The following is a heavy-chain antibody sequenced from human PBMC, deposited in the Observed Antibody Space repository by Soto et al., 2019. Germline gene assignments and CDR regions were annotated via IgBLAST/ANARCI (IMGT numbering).Heavy chain of an antibody. CDR1: GFTFSSYW. V-gene: IGHV3-74*01. CDR2: MNEDGGTT. Sequence: VGSLRLSCAASGFTFSSYWMHWGRQAPGKGLVWVSRMNEDGGTTDYADSVKGRFTISRDNAKNTLYLQMNSLRVEDTAVYYCASDLSGRADVWGQGTTVTVSS. CDR3: ASDLSGRADV. D-gene: IGHD3-10*01. J-gene: IGHJ6*02.